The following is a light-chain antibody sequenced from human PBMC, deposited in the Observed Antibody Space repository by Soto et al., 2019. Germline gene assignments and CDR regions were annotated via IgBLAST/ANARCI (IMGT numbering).Light chain of an antibody. V-gene: IGKV1-39*01. Sequence: DIQMTQSPSSLSASVGDRVTITCRASQSISTNLSWYQKKPGKAPKLLISGASSLQSGVPSRFSGSGSGTDFSLTISSLQPEDFAMYFCQQSYITLYSFGQWTNLEIK. CDR3: QQSYITLYS. J-gene: IGKJ2*03. CDR1: QSISTN. CDR2: GAS.